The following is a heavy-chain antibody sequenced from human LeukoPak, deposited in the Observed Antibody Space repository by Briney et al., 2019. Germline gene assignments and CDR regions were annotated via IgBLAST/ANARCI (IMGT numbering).Heavy chain of an antibody. CDR1: GGSFSGYY. J-gene: IGHJ4*02. D-gene: IGHD3-22*01. CDR2: INHSGST. CDR3: ARDLGSGYYIDY. Sequence: SETLSLTCAVYGGSFSGYYWSWIRQPPGKGLEWIGEINHSGSTNYNPSLKSRVTISVDTSKNQFPLKLSSVTAADTAVYYCARDLGSGYYIDYWGQGTLVTVSS. V-gene: IGHV4-34*01.